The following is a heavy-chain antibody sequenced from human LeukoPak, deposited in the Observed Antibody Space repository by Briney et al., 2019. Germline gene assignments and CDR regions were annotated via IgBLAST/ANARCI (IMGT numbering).Heavy chain of an antibody. J-gene: IGHJ6*03. CDR2: IIPIFGTA. CDR1: GGTFSSYA. V-gene: IGHV1-69*13. Sequence: ASVKVSCKVSGGTFSSYAISWVRQAPGQGLEWMGGIIPIFGTANYAQKFQGRVTITADESTSTAYMELSSLRSEDTAVYYCARGCSSTSCYSPYYYYYYMDVWGKGTTVTISS. D-gene: IGHD2-2*01. CDR3: ARGCSSTSCYSPYYYYYYMDV.